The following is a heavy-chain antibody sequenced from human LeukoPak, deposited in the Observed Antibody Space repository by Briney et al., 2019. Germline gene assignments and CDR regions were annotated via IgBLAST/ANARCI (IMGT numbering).Heavy chain of an antibody. J-gene: IGHJ4*02. V-gene: IGHV3-48*02. CDR1: EFTFSSYD. CDR3: ATWLRALDY. D-gene: IGHD5-12*01. CDR2: VGRSTTTI. Sequence: GGPLRLSCAASEFTFSSYDMNWVRQAPGKGLEWVSYVGRSTTTIYYADSVRGRFTISRDNAKNSVYLQMNSLRDEDTAVYYCATWLRALDYWGQGTLVTVSS.